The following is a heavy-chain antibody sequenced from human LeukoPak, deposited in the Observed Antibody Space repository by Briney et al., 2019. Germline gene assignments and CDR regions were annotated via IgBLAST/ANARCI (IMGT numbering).Heavy chain of an antibody. CDR1: GGTFSSYA. CDR2: IIPIFGTA. CDR3: ARVPGTYYDILTGYYMAFDY. Sequence: AVKVSCKASGGTFSSYAISWVRQAPGQGLEWMGGIIPIFGTANYAQKFQGRVTITADESTSTAYMELSSLRSEDTAVYYCARVPGTYYDILTGYYMAFDYWGQGTLVTVSS. V-gene: IGHV1-69*13. J-gene: IGHJ4*02. D-gene: IGHD3-9*01.